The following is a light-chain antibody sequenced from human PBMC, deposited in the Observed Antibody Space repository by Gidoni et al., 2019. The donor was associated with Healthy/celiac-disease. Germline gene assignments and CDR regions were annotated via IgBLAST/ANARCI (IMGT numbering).Light chain of an antibody. Sequence: DIQMTPSPSSLSASVGDRVTITCRASQGISNYLAWYQQKPGNVPKLLIYAASTLESGVPARFSGSGSGTDFTLTISSLQPEDVATYYCQKYNSAPRTFGQGTKVEIK. CDR1: QGISNY. CDR2: AAS. V-gene: IGKV1-27*01. CDR3: QKYNSAPRT. J-gene: IGKJ1*01.